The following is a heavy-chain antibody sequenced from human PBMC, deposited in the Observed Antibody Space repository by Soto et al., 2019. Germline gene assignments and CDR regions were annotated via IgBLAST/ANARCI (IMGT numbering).Heavy chain of an antibody. Sequence: SETLSLTCTVSGGSISSYYWSWIRQPPGKGLEWIGYIYYSGSTNYNPSLKSRVTISVDTSKNQFSLKLSSVTAADTAVYYCARDYCSSTSCQTYYMDVWGKGTTVTVSS. CDR3: ARDYCSSTSCQTYYMDV. D-gene: IGHD2-2*01. V-gene: IGHV4-59*01. CDR2: IYYSGST. J-gene: IGHJ6*03. CDR1: GGSISSYY.